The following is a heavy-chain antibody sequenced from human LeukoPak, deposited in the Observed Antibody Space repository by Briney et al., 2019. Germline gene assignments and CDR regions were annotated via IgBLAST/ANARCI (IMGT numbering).Heavy chain of an antibody. Sequence: ASVKVSCKASGYTFTSYGISWVRQAPGQGLERMGWINPNSGGTNYAQKFQGRVTMTRDTSISTAYMGLSRLRSDDTAVYYCARVGTTVTTDYWGQGTLVTVSS. V-gene: IGHV1-2*02. CDR2: INPNSGGT. CDR3: ARVGTTVTTDY. CDR1: GYTFTSYG. J-gene: IGHJ4*02. D-gene: IGHD4-11*01.